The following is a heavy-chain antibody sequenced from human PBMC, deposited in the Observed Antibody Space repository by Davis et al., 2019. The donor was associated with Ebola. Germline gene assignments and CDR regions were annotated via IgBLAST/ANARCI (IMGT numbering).Heavy chain of an antibody. CDR3: ARDANWGSPLLGYWYFDL. CDR2: IYYSGST. CDR1: GGSISSGDYY. Sequence: SETLSLTCTVSGGSISSGDYYWSWIRQPPGKGLEWIGYIYYSGSTYYNPSLKSRVTISVDTSKNQFSLKLSSVTAADTAVYYCARDANWGSPLLGYWYFDLWGRGTLVTVSS. D-gene: IGHD7-27*01. J-gene: IGHJ2*01. V-gene: IGHV4-30-4*01.